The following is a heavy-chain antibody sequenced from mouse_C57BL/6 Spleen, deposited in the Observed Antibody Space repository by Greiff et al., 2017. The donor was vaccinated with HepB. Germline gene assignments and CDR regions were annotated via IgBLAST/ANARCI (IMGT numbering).Heavy chain of an antibody. J-gene: IGHJ4*01. CDR1: GYAFTNYL. D-gene: IGHD2-1*01. CDR2: INPGSGGT. V-gene: IGHV1-54*01. CDR3: SIYYGHAMDY. Sequence: VQLQHPGAELVRPGTSVKVSCKASGYAFTNYLIEWVKQRPGQGLEWIGVINPGSGGTNYNEKFKGKATLTADKSSSTAYMQLSSLTSEDSAVYFCSIYYGHAMDYWGQGTSVTVSS.